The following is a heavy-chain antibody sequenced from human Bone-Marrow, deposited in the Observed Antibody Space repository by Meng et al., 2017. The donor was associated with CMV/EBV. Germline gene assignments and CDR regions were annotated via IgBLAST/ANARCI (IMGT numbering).Heavy chain of an antibody. D-gene: IGHD4-11*01. J-gene: IGHJ4*02. CDR3: ATQYSKYAGGAHDY. Sequence: GGSMRLSCAASGFSFSSFALRWVRQAPGKGLEWVSSISPTGYITYSADSVKGRFTISGDSSKNTLYLRMHSRRAEDTAIYYCATQYSKYAGGAHDYWGQGTLVTVSS. CDR1: GFSFSSFA. V-gene: IGHV3-23*01. CDR2: ISPTGYIT.